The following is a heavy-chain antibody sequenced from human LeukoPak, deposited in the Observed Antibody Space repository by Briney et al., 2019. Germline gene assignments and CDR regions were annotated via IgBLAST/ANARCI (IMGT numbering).Heavy chain of an antibody. Sequence: GGSLRLSCIASGFSFSGHWMHWVRQLPGKGLVWVSRISPTGSTTSYADSVKGRFTVSRDNAKNTLYLQVNNLRAEDTAVYYCARGPNSNWSGLDFWGQGTLLTVSS. V-gene: IGHV3-74*01. CDR3: ARGPNSNWSGLDF. CDR1: GFSFSGHW. CDR2: ISPTGSTT. D-gene: IGHD6-6*01. J-gene: IGHJ4*02.